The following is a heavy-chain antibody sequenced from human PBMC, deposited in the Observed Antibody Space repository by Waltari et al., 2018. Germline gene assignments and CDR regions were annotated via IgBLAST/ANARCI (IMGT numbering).Heavy chain of an antibody. CDR1: GYTFNGYD. CDR3: ARDDGSSWFPDY. V-gene: IGHV1-2*06. CDR2: INPNSGGT. J-gene: IGHJ4*02. D-gene: IGHD6-13*01. Sequence: QVQLVQSGAEVKKPGASVKLSCKASGYTFNGYDMHWVRQAPGQGLEWMGRINPNSGGTNYAQKFQGRVTMTRDTSISTAYMELSRLRSDDTAVYYCARDDGSSWFPDYWGQGTLVTVSS.